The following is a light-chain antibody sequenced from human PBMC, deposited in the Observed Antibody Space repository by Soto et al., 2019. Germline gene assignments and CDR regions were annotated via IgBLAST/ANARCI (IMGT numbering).Light chain of an antibody. CDR1: QSISSY. V-gene: IGKV1-39*01. CDR2: AAS. CDR3: QQSYTTPLT. J-gene: IGKJ4*01. Sequence: DIQLTQSPSSLSASVGGRVTITCRASQSISSYLNWYQQKPGKAPKLLLYAASSLQSGVPSRFSGSGSGTDFTLTISSLQPEDFATYYCQQSYTTPLTFGGGTKVEIK.